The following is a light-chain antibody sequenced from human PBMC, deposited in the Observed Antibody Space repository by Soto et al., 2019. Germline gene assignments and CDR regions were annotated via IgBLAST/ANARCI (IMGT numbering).Light chain of an antibody. CDR1: SSDVGDYNY. J-gene: IGLJ3*02. CDR3: SSYTSSITLV. V-gene: IGLV2-14*01. Sequence: QSALTQPASVSGSPGQSITISCTGTSSDVGDYNYVSWYQQHPGKAPKLMIYEVSNRPSGVSNRFSGSKSGNTASLTISGLQAEDEADYYCSSYTSSITLVFGGGTNLTVL. CDR2: EVS.